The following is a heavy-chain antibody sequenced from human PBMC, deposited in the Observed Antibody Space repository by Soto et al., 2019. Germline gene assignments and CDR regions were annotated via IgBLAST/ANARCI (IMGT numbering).Heavy chain of an antibody. D-gene: IGHD2-15*01. Sequence: PGGSLRLSCAASGFTFSSYGMHWVRQAPGKGLEWVALIWFDGSDKYSADSVKGRFTISRDNSKNTLYLQMNSLRAEDTAVYYCAGLYCSASSCYSVGGFDIWGQGTMVTVSS. V-gene: IGHV3-33*03. CDR2: IWFDGSDK. J-gene: IGHJ3*02. CDR1: GFTFSSYG. CDR3: AGLYCSASSCYSVGGFDI.